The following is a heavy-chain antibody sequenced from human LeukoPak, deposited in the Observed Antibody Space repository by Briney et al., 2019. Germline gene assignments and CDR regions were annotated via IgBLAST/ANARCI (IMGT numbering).Heavy chain of an antibody. CDR3: AREATPRPNSSGFYYGY. V-gene: IGHV3-33*05. CDR1: GFTFSNYG. J-gene: IGHJ4*02. Sequence: GGSLRLSCAASGFTFSNYGMHWVRQAPGKGLEWVALIPFDGSNEHYADSVKGRFTISRDNSKSTLYLQMNGLRAEDTAVYYCAREATPRPNSSGFYYGYWGQGTLVTVSS. CDR2: IPFDGSNE. D-gene: IGHD3-22*01.